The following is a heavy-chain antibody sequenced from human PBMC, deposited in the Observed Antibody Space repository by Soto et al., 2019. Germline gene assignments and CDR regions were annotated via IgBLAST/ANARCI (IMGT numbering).Heavy chain of an antibody. CDR2: IYYSGNT. V-gene: IGHV4-31*03. Sequence: SETLPLTCSVPGGTISDGGCFWSWMRQHPGKGLEWIGYIYYSGNTYYNPSLKSRVTISVDTSKNQFSLKLSSVTAAGTAVYYCARDLGYYHIGSWFDPWGQGTLVTVSS. CDR1: GGTISDGGCF. J-gene: IGHJ5*02. D-gene: IGHD3-22*01. CDR3: ARDLGYYHIGSWFDP.